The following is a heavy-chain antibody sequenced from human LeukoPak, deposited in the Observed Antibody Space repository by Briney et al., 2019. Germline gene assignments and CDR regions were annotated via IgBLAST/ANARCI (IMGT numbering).Heavy chain of an antibody. CDR3: LIVVVITGISY. Sequence: GGSLRLSCAASGFTFSSYAMCWVRQAPGRGLEWVSTISGSGGSTYYADSVKGRFTISRDNSKNTLYLQMNSLSAEDTAVYYCLIVVVITGISYWGQGTLVTVSS. CDR1: GFTFSSYA. V-gene: IGHV3-23*01. J-gene: IGHJ4*02. D-gene: IGHD3-22*01. CDR2: ISGSGGST.